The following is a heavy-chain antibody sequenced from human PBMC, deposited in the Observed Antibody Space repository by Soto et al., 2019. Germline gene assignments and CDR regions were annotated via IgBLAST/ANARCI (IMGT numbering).Heavy chain of an antibody. CDR2: IIPIFGTA. J-gene: IGHJ6*01. D-gene: IGHD3-10*01. CDR1: GGTFSSYA. Sequence: SVKVSCKASGGTFSSYAISWVRQAPGQGLEWMGGIIPIFGTANYAQKFQGRVTITADESTSTAYMELSSLRPDDTGVYYCAKWARDSGDYYYYGVDVWGQGTTVTVSS. V-gene: IGHV1-69*13. CDR3: AKWARDSGDYYYYGVDV.